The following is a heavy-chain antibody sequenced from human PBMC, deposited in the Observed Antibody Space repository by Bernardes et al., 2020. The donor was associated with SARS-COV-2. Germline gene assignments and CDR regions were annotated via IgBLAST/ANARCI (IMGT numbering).Heavy chain of an antibody. Sequence: GGSLRLSCAASGFTFSNYGIHWVRQPPGKGLEWVAVIWYDGSNKYYADSVKGRFTISRDNSKNTLYLQMNSLRAEDTAVYYCARERGFKDYGDYGPYYYGMDVWGQGTTVTVSS. V-gene: IGHV3-33*01. J-gene: IGHJ6*02. CDR3: ARERGFKDYGDYGPYYYGMDV. CDR1: GFTFSNYG. CDR2: IWYDGSNK. D-gene: IGHD4-17*01.